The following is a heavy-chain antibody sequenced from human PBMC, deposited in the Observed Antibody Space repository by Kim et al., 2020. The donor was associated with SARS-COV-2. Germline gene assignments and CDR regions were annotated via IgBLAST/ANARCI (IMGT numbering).Heavy chain of an antibody. Sequence: YADSVKGRFTISRDNSKNTLYLQMNSLRAEDTAVYYCAKEPHGWGSAFDIWGQGTMVTVSS. J-gene: IGHJ3*02. D-gene: IGHD3-16*01. V-gene: IGHV3-23*01. CDR3: AKEPHGWGSAFDI.